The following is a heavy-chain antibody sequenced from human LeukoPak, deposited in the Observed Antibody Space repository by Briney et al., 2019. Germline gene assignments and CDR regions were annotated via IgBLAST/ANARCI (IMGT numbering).Heavy chain of an antibody. CDR2: IYYSGST. CDR3: ARLGHYYDGSGPANY. CDR1: GGPISSYF. J-gene: IGHJ4*02. D-gene: IGHD3-22*01. V-gene: IGHV4-59*01. Sequence: PSETLSLTCTVSGGPISSYFWSWIRQPPGKGLEWIGYIYYSGSTNYNPSLRSRVTISVDTSKNQFSLKLSSVTAADTAVYYCARLGHYYDGSGPANYWGQGTLVTVSS.